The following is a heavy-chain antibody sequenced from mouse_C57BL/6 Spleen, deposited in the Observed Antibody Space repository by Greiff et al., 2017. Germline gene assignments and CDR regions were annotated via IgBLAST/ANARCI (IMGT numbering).Heavy chain of an antibody. Sequence: QVQLQQPGAELVKPGASVKLSCKASGYTFTSYWMHWVKQRPGRGLEWIGRIAPNSGGIKYNEKVKSKATLTVDKPSSTAYMQLRRLTSEDSAVYDSEKGECSNYGDWFAYWGQGTLVTVSA. CDR3: EKGECSNYGDWFAY. CDR2: IAPNSGGI. CDR1: GYTFTSYW. V-gene: IGHV1-72*01. J-gene: IGHJ3*01. D-gene: IGHD2-5*01.